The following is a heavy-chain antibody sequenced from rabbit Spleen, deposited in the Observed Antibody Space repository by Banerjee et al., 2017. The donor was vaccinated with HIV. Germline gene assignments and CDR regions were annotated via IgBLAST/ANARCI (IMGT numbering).Heavy chain of an antibody. CDR1: GFDFSSYG. CDR3: VRGASSSGYYSL. V-gene: IGHV1S7*01. CDR2: IDPLFGTT. D-gene: IGHD1-1*01. Sequence: GDRVKPGASLKLSCKASGFDFSSYGVSWVRQAPGKGLEWIGYIDPLFGTTYYANWVNGRFTISSHNAQNTLYLQLNSLTAADTATYFCVRGASSSGYYSLWGPGTLVTVS. J-gene: IGHJ4*01.